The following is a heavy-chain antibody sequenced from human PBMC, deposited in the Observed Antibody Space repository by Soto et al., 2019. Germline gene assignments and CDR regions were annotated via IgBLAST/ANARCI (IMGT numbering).Heavy chain of an antibody. D-gene: IGHD2-15*01. Sequence: GGSLRLSCAASGFTFSSYAMHWVRQAPGKGLEYVSAISSNGGSTYYANSVKGRFTISRDNSKNTLYLQMGSLRAEDMAVYYCARDPALGYCSGGSCPLRVNWFDPWGQGTLVTVSS. J-gene: IGHJ5*02. CDR2: ISSNGGST. V-gene: IGHV3-64*01. CDR1: GFTFSSYA. CDR3: ARDPALGYCSGGSCPLRVNWFDP.